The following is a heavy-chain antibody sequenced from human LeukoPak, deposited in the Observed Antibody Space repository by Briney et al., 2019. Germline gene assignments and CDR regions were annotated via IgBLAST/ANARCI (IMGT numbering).Heavy chain of an antibody. CDR2: IYYSGST. D-gene: IGHD3-22*01. Sequence: SSETLSLTCTVSGGSISSSSYSWGWIRQPPGQGLELIGSIYYSGSTYYNPSLKSRVTISVDTSKNQFSLRLSSVTAADTAVYYCARRRYYYDSSGYYYAFDHWGQGTLVTVSS. V-gene: IGHV4-39*01. CDR3: ARRRYYYDSSGYYYAFDH. J-gene: IGHJ4*02. CDR1: GGSISSSSYS.